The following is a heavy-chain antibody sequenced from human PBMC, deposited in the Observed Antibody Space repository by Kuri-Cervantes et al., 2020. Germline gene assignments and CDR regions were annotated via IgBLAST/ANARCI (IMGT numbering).Heavy chain of an antibody. Sequence: GGSLRLSCAASGFTFTNAWMSWVRQAPGKGLEWVSSISSSSSYIYYADSVKGRFTISRDNAKNSLYLQMNSLRAEDTAVYYCAREPIFGVVTVDAFDIWGQGTMVTVSS. CDR3: AREPIFGVVTVDAFDI. CDR2: ISSSSSYI. V-gene: IGHV3-21*01. D-gene: IGHD3-3*01. CDR1: GFTFTNAW. J-gene: IGHJ3*02.